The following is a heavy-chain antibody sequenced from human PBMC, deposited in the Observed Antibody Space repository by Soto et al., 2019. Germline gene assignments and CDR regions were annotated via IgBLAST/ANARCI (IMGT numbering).Heavy chain of an antibody. CDR3: ARESEDLPSNFDY. V-gene: IGHV3-23*01. CDR2: ISGSGGST. Sequence: HPGGSLRLSCAASGFTFSSHGMSWVRQAPGKGLEWVSSISGSGGSTYYADSVKGRFTISRDNSKNTLYLQMNSLRVEDTAVYYCARESEDLPSNFDYWGPGTLVTVSS. J-gene: IGHJ4*02. CDR1: GFTFSSHG.